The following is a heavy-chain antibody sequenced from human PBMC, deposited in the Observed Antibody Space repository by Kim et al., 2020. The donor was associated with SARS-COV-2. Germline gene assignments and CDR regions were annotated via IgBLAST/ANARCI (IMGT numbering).Heavy chain of an antibody. V-gene: IGHV5-51*01. CDR2: MYPGDSDI. Sequence: GESLKISCKGSGYTFTSYWIGWVRQMPGKGLEWVALMYPGDSDIRYGPSFKGRVTISADKSINTAYLQWSSLKASDTATYYCVRRPAYYDSSGFDYWGQG. CDR3: VRRPAYYDSSGFDY. CDR1: GYTFTSYW. J-gene: IGHJ4*02. D-gene: IGHD3-22*01.